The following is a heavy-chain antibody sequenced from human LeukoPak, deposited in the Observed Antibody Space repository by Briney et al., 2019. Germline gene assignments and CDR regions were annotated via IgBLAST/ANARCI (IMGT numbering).Heavy chain of an antibody. V-gene: IGHV1-46*01. D-gene: IGHD3-9*01. CDR1: GYTFTSYY. CDR2: INPSGGST. CDR3: ARARYYDILTRKYYFDY. Sequence: ASVKVSCKASGYTFTSYYMHWVRQAPGQGLEWMGLINPSGGSTSYAQKFQGRVTMTRDTSTSTVYMELSSLRSEDTAVYYCARARYYDILTRKYYFDYWGQGTLVTVSS. J-gene: IGHJ4*02.